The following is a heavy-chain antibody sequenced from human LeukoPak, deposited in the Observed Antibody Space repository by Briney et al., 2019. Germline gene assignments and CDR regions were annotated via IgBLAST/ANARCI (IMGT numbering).Heavy chain of an antibody. D-gene: IGHD6-13*01. Sequence: SETLSLSCAVYGGSFSGYYWSWIRQPAGKGLEWIGEINHSGSTNYNPSLKSRVTISVDTSKNQFSLKLSSVTAADTAVYYCARGSRPTLNWFDPWGQGTLVTVSS. CDR1: GGSFSGYY. CDR3: ARGSRPTLNWFDP. J-gene: IGHJ5*02. CDR2: INHSGST. V-gene: IGHV4-34*01.